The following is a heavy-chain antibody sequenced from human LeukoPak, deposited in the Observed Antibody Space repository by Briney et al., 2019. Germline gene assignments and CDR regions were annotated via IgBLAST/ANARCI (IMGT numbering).Heavy chain of an antibody. Sequence: SETLSLTCTVSGGSISNNNYYWAWTRQPPGKGLECIGSIHYSGSPYYNPSLKSRVTISVDTSKNQFSLRLSSVTAADTAVYYCATWRTAKTGFDYWGQGTLVTVSS. CDR1: GGSISNNNYY. V-gene: IGHV4-39*01. CDR2: IHYSGSP. J-gene: IGHJ4*02. CDR3: ATWRTAKTGFDY. D-gene: IGHD1-1*01.